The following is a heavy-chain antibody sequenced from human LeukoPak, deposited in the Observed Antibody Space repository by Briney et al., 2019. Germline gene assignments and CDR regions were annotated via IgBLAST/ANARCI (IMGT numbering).Heavy chain of an antibody. J-gene: IGHJ6*02. CDR3: VELGATSSFVELGAASAFEYYYGVDF. D-gene: IGHD3-16*01. CDR2: ISFNGGNT. CDR1: GFIFSSYA. Sequence: GGSLRLSCSASGFIFSSYAMHWVRQAPGKGLEYVSGISFNGGNTYFADSVKGRFTISRDNSKNTLWLQMTSLRPEDTAVYYCVELGATSSFVELGAASAFEYYYGVDFWGQGTTVTVSS. V-gene: IGHV3-64D*06.